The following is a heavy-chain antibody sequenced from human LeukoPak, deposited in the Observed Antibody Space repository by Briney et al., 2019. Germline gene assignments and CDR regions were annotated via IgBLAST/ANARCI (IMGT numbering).Heavy chain of an antibody. J-gene: IGHJ4*02. V-gene: IGHV1-18*01. CDR2: ISAYNGNT. CDR3: ARAEEHYDGSGYSFDC. Sequence: ASVKVSCKPSGYTFTSYGISWVRQAPGQGLEWMGWISAYNGNTNYAQKLQGRVTMTTDTSTSTAYMELRSLRSDDTAVYYCARAEEHYDGSGYSFDCWGQGTLVTVSS. CDR1: GYTFTSYG. D-gene: IGHD3-22*01.